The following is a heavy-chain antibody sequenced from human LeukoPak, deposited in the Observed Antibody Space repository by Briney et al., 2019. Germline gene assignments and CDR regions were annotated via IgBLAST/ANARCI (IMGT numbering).Heavy chain of an antibody. CDR3: ARASALATPPFAY. J-gene: IGHJ4*02. D-gene: IGHD5-24*01. CDR2: INIDGSTS. Sequence: PGGSLRLSCAASGFTFSSYWMHWVRHAPGKGLVWVSRINIDGSTSNYADSVKGRFTISRDNAKTAVYLQMNSLRVEDTAVYYCARASALATPPFAYWGQGTLVTVSS. V-gene: IGHV3-74*01. CDR1: GFTFSSYW.